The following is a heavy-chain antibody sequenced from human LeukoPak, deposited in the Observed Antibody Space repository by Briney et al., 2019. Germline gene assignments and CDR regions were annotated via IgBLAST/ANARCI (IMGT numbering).Heavy chain of an antibody. CDR2: ISYDGSNK. V-gene: IGHV3-30*18. D-gene: IGHD3-10*01. CDR1: GFTFSSYC. J-gene: IGHJ5*02. Sequence: QPGRSLRLSCAASGFTFSSYCMHWVRQAPGKGLEWVAVISYDGSNKYYADSVKGRFTISRDNSKNTLYLQMNSLRAEDTAVYYCAKDRGVAGLNWFDPWGQGTLVTVSS. CDR3: AKDRGVAGLNWFDP.